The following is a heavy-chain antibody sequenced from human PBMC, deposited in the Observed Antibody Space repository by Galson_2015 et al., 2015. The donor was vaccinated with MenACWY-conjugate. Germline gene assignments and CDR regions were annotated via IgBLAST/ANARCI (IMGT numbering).Heavy chain of an antibody. CDR2: ISANGGNT. CDR3: VKDLFTIGWNGPGDW. D-gene: IGHD1-1*01. Sequence: SLRLSCAASGFTFSNFPLHWVRQAPGKGLEHVSAISANGGNTYNADSVQGRFSISRDNSKNTLYLQMSSLRAEDTAVYYCVKDLFTIGWNGPGDWWGQGILVTVSS. CDR1: GFTFSNFP. V-gene: IGHV3-64D*06. J-gene: IGHJ4*02.